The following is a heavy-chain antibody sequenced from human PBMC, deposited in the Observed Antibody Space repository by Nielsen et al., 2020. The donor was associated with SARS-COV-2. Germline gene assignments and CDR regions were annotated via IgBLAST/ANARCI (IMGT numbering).Heavy chain of an antibody. CDR3: ARDLTVTTGVDYYYGMDV. V-gene: IGHV1-46*01. D-gene: IGHD4-17*01. CDR1: GYTFSSYY. CDR2: INPSGGST. Sequence: ASVKVSCKASGYTFSSYYIHWVRQAPGQGLEWMGIINPSGGSTSYAQKFQGRVTMTRDTSTSTVYMELSSLRSEDTAVYYCARDLTVTTGVDYYYGMDVWGQGTTVTVSS. J-gene: IGHJ6*02.